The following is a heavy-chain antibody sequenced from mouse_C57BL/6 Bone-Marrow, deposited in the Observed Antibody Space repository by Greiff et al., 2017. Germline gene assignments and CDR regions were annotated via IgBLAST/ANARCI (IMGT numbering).Heavy chain of an antibody. CDR1: GFNIKDDY. V-gene: IGHV14-4*01. J-gene: IGHJ2*01. D-gene: IGHD2-12*01. CDR2: IDPENGDT. CDR3: TTSYDEDYFDY. Sequence: DVKLVESGAELVRPGASVELSCTASGFNIKDDYMHWVKQRPEQGLEWIGWIDPENGDTDYASKFKGKATLTADTSSNTAYLQLSSLTSEDTAVYYCTTSYDEDYFDYWGQGTTLTVSS.